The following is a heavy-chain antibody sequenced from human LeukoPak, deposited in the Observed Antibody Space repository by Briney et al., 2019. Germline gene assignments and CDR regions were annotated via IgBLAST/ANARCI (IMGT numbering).Heavy chain of an antibody. D-gene: IGHD1-1*01. J-gene: IGHJ5*02. Sequence: GGSLRLSCAASGFTFSDYYMSWVRQAPGKGLEWVSYITSSSDTTHYADSVKGRFTISGDNAKTSLYLQMSSLRAEDTAVYYCVRDPPRNYDLWGQGTLVTVSS. CDR3: VRDPPRNYDL. CDR2: ITSSSDTT. V-gene: IGHV3-11*06. CDR1: GFTFSDYY.